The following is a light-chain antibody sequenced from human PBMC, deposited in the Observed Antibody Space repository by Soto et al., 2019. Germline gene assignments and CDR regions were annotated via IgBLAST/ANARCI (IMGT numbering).Light chain of an antibody. V-gene: IGLV2-14*01. J-gene: IGLJ1*01. CDR2: EVS. CDR1: SSDVGGYNY. Sequence: QSALTQPASVSGSPGQSITISCTGTSSDVGGYNYVSWYHQHPGKAPKLLIYEVSNRPSGVSNRFSGSKSGNTASLTISGLQAEDEADYFCSSYSSISNVFGTGTKVTVL. CDR3: SSYSSISNV.